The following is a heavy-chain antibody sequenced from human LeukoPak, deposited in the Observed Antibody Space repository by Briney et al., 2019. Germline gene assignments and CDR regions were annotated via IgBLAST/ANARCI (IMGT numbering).Heavy chain of an antibody. V-gene: IGHV4-34*01. Sequence: SETLSLTCAVYGGSFSGYYWSWIRQPPGKGLEWIGEINHSGSTNYNPSLKSRVTISVDTSKNQFSLKLSSATAADTAVYYRARRLGGGYDILTGPGKTGFDYWGQGTLVTVSS. CDR2: INHSGST. D-gene: IGHD3-9*01. J-gene: IGHJ4*02. CDR3: ARRLGGGYDILTGPGKTGFDY. CDR1: GGSFSGYY.